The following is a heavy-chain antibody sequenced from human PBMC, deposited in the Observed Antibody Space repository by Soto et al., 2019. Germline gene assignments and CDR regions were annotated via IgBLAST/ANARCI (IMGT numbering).Heavy chain of an antibody. CDR3: AKGRWFDP. CDR2: IFYSGST. J-gene: IGHJ5*02. Sequence: QVQLQESGPGLVKPSETLSLICSVSGGSISSDYWSWIRQPPGKGLEWIGHIFYSGSTNYNPSLKSRVTISIDTSKIQFSLNLSSVTAADTAVYYCAKGRWFDPWGQGTLVTVSS. V-gene: IGHV4-59*01. CDR1: GGSISSDY.